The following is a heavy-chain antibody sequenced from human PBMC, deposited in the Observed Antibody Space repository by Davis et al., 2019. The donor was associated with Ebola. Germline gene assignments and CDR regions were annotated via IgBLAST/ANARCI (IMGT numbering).Heavy chain of an antibody. Sequence: ASVKVSCKGSGYTFTSYFMHWVRQAPGHGLEYMGMINLSEDRTHYAQKFQGRITVTRDTSTSTVYMELSGLGSEDTAVYYCAREPPHSYYFDYWGQGTLVTVSS. CDR1: GYTFTSYF. CDR3: AREPPHSYYFDY. D-gene: IGHD2-15*01. J-gene: IGHJ4*02. CDR2: INLSEDRT. V-gene: IGHV1-46*01.